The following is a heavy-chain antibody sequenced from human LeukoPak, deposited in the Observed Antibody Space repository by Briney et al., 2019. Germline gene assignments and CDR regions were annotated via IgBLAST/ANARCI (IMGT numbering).Heavy chain of an antibody. V-gene: IGHV3-43D*04. J-gene: IGHJ4*02. D-gene: IGHD3-3*01. CDR2: ISWDGGST. CDR1: GFTFDDYA. Sequence: GGSLRLSCAASGFTFDDYAMHWVRQAPGKGLEGVSLISWDGGSTYYADSVKGRFTISRDSSKNSLYLQMNSLRAEDTALYYCAKDSGGDDFWSGYYLDYWGQGTLVTVSS. CDR3: AKDSGGDDFWSGYYLDY.